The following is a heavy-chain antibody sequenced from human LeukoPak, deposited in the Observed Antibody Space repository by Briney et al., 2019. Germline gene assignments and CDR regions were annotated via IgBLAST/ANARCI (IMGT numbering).Heavy chain of an antibody. J-gene: IGHJ4*02. CDR2: IYSSGST. D-gene: IGHD6-13*01. V-gene: IGHV4-39*01. CDR3: ARRRALVPVIRYDFDY. CDR1: GVSISSSSYY. Sequence: PSETLSLTCNVSGVSISSSSYYWGWIRQPPGKGLEWIGSIYSSGSTCYNSSLKSRVTISIDTSKNQFSLKLSSVTAADTAVYYCARRRALVPVIRYDFDYWGQGTLVTVSS.